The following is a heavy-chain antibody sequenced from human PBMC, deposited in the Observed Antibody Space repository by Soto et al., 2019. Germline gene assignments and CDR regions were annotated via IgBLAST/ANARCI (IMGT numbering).Heavy chain of an antibody. CDR1: GVSISSHDW. CDR3: ASSSPFHY. J-gene: IGHJ4*02. D-gene: IGHD6-6*01. Sequence: PSETLSLTCAVSGVSISSHDWWTWVRQPPGKGLEWIGESHQSGNTNYNSSLESRVSISIDTSRNQFSLKLTSVTAADTGVYYCASSSPFHYWGPGIWVT. CDR2: SHQSGNT. V-gene: IGHV4-4*02.